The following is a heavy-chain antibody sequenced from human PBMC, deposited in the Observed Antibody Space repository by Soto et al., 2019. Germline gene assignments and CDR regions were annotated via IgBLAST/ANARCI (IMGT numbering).Heavy chain of an antibody. J-gene: IGHJ4*02. CDR1: GGSLNNYL. Sequence: QVQLVQSGAEMKKPGSSVKVSYKASGGSLNNYLITWVRQAPGQGLEWLGEIVPLSGATNSAQKFQGRVTITADDSTKTAYMELRSLRPEDTAMYFCARGGVDTVTFDYWGQGTLVTVSS. D-gene: IGHD5-18*01. CDR3: ARGGVDTVTFDY. CDR2: IVPLSGAT. V-gene: IGHV1-69*01.